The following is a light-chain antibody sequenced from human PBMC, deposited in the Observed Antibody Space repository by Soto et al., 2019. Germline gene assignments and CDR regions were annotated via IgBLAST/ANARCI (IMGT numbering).Light chain of an antibody. J-gene: IGKJ1*01. Sequence: IQLTQSPSSLSASVGDSVTITCRASQSISSWLAWYQQKPGKAPKLLIYKASSLESGVPSRFSGSGSGTEFTLTISSLQPDDFATYYCQQYNSYPWTLGQGTKVDIK. V-gene: IGKV1-5*03. CDR3: QQYNSYPWT. CDR2: KAS. CDR1: QSISSW.